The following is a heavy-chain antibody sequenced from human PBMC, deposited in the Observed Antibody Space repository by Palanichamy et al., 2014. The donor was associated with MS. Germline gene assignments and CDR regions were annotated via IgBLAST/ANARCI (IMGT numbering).Heavy chain of an antibody. CDR3: VRGQYYDFRSGYSDYYYSMDV. J-gene: IGHJ6*03. V-gene: IGHV3-74*01. Sequence: EMQLVESGGGLVQPGGSLRLSCAASGFTFSSYWMNWVRQAPEKGLVWVSRINSDGSNIIYADSVKGRFTCSRDNAKETLYLQMNSLRVEDTGVYFCVRGQYYDFRSGYSDYYYSMDVWGRGTTVTVSS. CDR1: GFTFSSYW. CDR2: INSDGSNI. D-gene: IGHD3-3*01.